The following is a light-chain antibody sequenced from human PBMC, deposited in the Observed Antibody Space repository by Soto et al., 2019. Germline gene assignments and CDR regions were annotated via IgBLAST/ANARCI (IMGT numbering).Light chain of an antibody. CDR1: QSVSSN. Sequence: EIVMTQSPATLSVSPGERAPLSCRASQSVSSNLAWHQQRPGQAPRLLIYGASTRATGIPARFSGSGSGTEFTLTISSLQSEDFAVYYCQQYNNWPPGTFGPGTKVDIK. J-gene: IGKJ3*01. CDR2: GAS. V-gene: IGKV3D-15*01. CDR3: QQYNNWPPGT.